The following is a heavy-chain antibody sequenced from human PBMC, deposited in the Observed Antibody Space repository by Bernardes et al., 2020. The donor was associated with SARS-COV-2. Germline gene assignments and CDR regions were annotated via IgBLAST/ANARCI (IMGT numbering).Heavy chain of an antibody. CDR3: ARDRQYYYGSGSYYGMDV. V-gene: IGHV4-59*01. CDR1: GGSISSYY. J-gene: IGHJ6*02. D-gene: IGHD3-10*01. CDR2: IYYSGST. Sequence: TLSLTCTVSGGSISSYYWSWIRQPPGKGLEWIGYIYYSGSTNYNPSLKSRVTISVDTSKNQFSLKLSSVTAADTAVYYCARDRQYYYGSGSYYGMDVWGQGTTVTVSS.